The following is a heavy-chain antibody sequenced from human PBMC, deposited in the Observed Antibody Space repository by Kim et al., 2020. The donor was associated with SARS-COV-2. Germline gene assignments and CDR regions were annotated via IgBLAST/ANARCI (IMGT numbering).Heavy chain of an antibody. J-gene: IGHJ4*02. CDR3: SKSFSGSYFGYDN. D-gene: IGHD1-26*01. CDR1: GFTFNTYG. CDR2: VSYDGSNR. Sequence: GGSLRLSCAASGFTFNTYGMHWVRQAPGKGLEWVSVVSYDGSNRSYADSVKGRFIISRDNSKNTLYLQMNSLRIEDTAVYYCSKSFSGSYFGYDNWGQGTLVTVSS. V-gene: IGHV3-30*18.